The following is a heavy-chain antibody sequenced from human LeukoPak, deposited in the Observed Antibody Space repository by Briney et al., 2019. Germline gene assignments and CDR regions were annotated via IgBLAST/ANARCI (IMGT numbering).Heavy chain of an antibody. D-gene: IGHD3-10*01. CDR1: GGSIGSHY. Sequence: SETLSLTCTVSGGSIGSHYWSWIRQPPGKGLEWIGYIYNSGSANYNPSLKSRVTISVDTSKNQFSLKLSSVTAADTAVYYCARQGVRGFRYWGQGTLVTVSS. CDR2: IYNSGSA. CDR3: ARQGVRGFRY. J-gene: IGHJ4*02. V-gene: IGHV4-59*08.